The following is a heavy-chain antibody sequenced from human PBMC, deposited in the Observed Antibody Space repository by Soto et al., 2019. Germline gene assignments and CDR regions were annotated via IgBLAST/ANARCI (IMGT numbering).Heavy chain of an antibody. D-gene: IGHD7-27*01. CDR1: GYTFTDFG. Sequence: GASVKVSCKASGYTFTDFGIIWVRQAPGQGLEWMGWISAYNSNTNYAQKVQGRVTMTTDTSTSTAYMELRNLTSDATAVYYCARDSGNLGNWAYFFDYWGQGTLVTVSS. V-gene: IGHV1-18*01. J-gene: IGHJ4*02. CDR2: ISAYNSNT. CDR3: ARDSGNLGNWAYFFDY.